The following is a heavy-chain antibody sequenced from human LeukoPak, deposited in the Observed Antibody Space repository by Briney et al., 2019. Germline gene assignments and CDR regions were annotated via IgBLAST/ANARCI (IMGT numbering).Heavy chain of an antibody. CDR1: GFSLRDYY. Sequence: GGSLRLSCAASGFSLRDYYMTWIRQAPGEGLEWLSYITSTSDTIYYADSVKGRLTSSRDNAKNSVYLQMNSLRAEDTAVYYCARSSGYPFFDYWGQGTLVTVSS. CDR2: ITSTSDTI. D-gene: IGHD3-22*01. CDR3: ARSSGYPFFDY. V-gene: IGHV3-11*04. J-gene: IGHJ4*02.